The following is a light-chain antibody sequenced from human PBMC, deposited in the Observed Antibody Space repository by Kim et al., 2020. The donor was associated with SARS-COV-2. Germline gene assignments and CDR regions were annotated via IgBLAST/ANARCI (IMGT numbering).Light chain of an antibody. CDR3: LQNHNYPWT. Sequence: AIQMTQSPFSLSASVGDRVTITCRASQDIRNDLGWYQQKPGKAPKLLIYGASNLHSGVPSRISGSGSGSDFTLTISTLQPEDFATYYCLQNHNYPWTFGQGTKV. J-gene: IGKJ1*01. V-gene: IGKV1-6*01. CDR2: GAS. CDR1: QDIRND.